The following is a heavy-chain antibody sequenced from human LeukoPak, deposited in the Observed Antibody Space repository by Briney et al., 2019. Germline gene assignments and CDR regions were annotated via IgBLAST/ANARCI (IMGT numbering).Heavy chain of an antibody. V-gene: IGHV3-20*04. CDR3: ARLNSSGWKRNFAY. J-gene: IGHJ4*02. CDR1: GFTFDDYG. Sequence: GGSLRLSCAASGFTFDDYGMSWVRQAPGKGLEWVSGINWNGGSTGYADSVKGRFTISRDNAKNSLYLQMNSLRAEDTALYYCARLNSSGWKRNFAYWGQGTLATVSS. CDR2: INWNGGST. D-gene: IGHD6-19*01.